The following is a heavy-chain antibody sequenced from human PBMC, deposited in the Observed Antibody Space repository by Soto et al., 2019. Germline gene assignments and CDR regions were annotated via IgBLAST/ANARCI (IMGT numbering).Heavy chain of an antibody. D-gene: IGHD6-13*01. CDR2: ISSSSSYI. CDR1: GFTFSSYS. Sequence: LRLSCAASGFTFSSYSMNWVRQAPGKGLEWVSSISSSSSYIYYADSVKGRFTISRDNAKNSLYLQMNSLRAEDTAVYYCARVGGRFSSSWYLDYWGQGTLVTVSS. J-gene: IGHJ4*02. CDR3: ARVGGRFSSSWYLDY. V-gene: IGHV3-21*01.